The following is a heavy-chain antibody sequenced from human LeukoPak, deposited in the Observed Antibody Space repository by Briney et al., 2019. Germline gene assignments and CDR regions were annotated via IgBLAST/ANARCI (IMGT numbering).Heavy chain of an antibody. V-gene: IGHV1-2*02. CDR2: INPNSGGT. Sequence: ASVKVSCKASGYTFTGYYMHWVRQAPGQGLEWMGWINPNSGGTNYAQKFQGRVTMTRDTSISTAYMELSRLRSDDTAVYYCAREGYCSSTSCYRGRVDYWGQGTLVTVSS. D-gene: IGHD2-2*01. CDR3: AREGYCSSTSCYRGRVDY. CDR1: GYTFTGYY. J-gene: IGHJ4*02.